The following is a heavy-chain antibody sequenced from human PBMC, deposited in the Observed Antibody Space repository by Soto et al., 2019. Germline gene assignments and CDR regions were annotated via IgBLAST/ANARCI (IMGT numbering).Heavy chain of an antibody. Sequence: GGSLRLSCASSGGPVSSNYMSWVRQAPGKGLEWVSVIYSGGSTYYADSVKGRFTISRDNSKNTLYLQMNSLRAEDTAVYYCARDLPSFSRYYYYGMDVWGQGTTVTVSS. V-gene: IGHV3-53*01. CDR1: GGPVSSNY. J-gene: IGHJ6*02. CDR2: IYSGGST. CDR3: ARDLPSFSRYYYYGMDV. D-gene: IGHD2-2*01.